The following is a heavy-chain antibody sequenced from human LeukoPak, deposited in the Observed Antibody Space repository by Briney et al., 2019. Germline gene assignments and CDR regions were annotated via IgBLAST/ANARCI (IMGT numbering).Heavy chain of an antibody. V-gene: IGHV1-2*06. CDR1: GYTFTGYY. Sequence: ASVKVSCKAAGYTFTGYYMFWVRQAPGQGLEWMGRINPNSGGTNYAQKFQGRVTMIRDTSISTAYMELSRLRSDDTAVYYCARGYCSGGSCYSVGNWFDPWGQGTLVTVSS. D-gene: IGHD2-15*01. CDR2: INPNSGGT. J-gene: IGHJ5*02. CDR3: ARGYCSGGSCYSVGNWFDP.